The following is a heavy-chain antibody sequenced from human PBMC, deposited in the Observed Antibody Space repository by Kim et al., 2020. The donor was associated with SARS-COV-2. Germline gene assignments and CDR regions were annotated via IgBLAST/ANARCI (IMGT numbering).Heavy chain of an antibody. CDR3: ARSEQQLVYWYFDL. CDR2: ISSSGSTI. V-gene: IGHV3-11*01. Sequence: GGSLRLSCAASGFTFSDYYMSWIRQAPGKGLEWVSYISSSGSTIYYADSVKGRFTISRDNAKNSLYLQMNSLRAEDTAVYYCARSEQQLVYWYFDLWGRGTLVTVSS. D-gene: IGHD6-13*01. J-gene: IGHJ2*01. CDR1: GFTFSDYY.